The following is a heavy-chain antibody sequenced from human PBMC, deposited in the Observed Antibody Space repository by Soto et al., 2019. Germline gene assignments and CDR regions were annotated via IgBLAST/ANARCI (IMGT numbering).Heavy chain of an antibody. J-gene: IGHJ6*02. V-gene: IGHV1-69*01. CDR3: ARSQGSSTSLEIYYYYYYGMDV. CDR2: IIPIPGTA. CDR1: GGTFGSYA. Sequence: QVQLVQSGAEVKKPGSSVKVSCKASGGTFGSYAMSWVRQATGQGLEWMGGIIPIPGTANYAQKFQGRVTMEADESTSTAYMELSSLRSEDTAVYYCARSQGSSTSLEIYYYYYYGMDVWCQGTTVTVSS. D-gene: IGHD2-2*01.